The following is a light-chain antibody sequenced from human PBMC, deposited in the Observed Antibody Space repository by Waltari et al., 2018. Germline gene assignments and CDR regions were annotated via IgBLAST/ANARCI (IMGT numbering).Light chain of an antibody. CDR3: GTWDSGLSVVV. V-gene: IGLV1-51*01. Sequence: QSVLTQPPSASAAPGQRVTISCSGSSSNIGRSYVCWYQHVPGTAPKLLIYDDDKRLPGIPGRCSGSKSGTSAVLGITGLQTEDEADYYCGTWDSGLSVVVFGGGTRLTVL. J-gene: IGLJ2*01. CDR1: SSNIGRSY. CDR2: DDD.